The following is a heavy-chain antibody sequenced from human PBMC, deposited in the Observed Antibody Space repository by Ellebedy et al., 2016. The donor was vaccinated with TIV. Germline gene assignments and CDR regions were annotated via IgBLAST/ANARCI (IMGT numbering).Heavy chain of an antibody. V-gene: IGHV3-30*18. D-gene: IGHD2-2*01. J-gene: IGHJ4*02. CDR2: VSYDGNTK. CDR3: AKTAREYCSSSGCELDC. Sequence: GESLKISCAASGFTFSHYAMHWVRQAPGKGLEWVAEVSYDGNTKYYTDSVKGRFTISRDNSKNTLYLQMNSLRDEDTAVYYCAKTAREYCSSSGCELDCWGQGTLVTVSS. CDR1: GFTFSHYA.